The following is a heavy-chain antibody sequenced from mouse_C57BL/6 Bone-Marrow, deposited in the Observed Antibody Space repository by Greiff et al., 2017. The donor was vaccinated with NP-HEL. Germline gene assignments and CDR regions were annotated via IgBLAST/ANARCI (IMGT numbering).Heavy chain of an antibody. V-gene: IGHV1-63*01. CDR3: AREGSREGYFDY. CDR2: IYPGGGYT. D-gene: IGHD1-1*01. Sequence: VKLVESGAELVRPGTSVKMSCKASGYTFTNYWIGWAKQRPGHGLEWIGDIYPGGGYTNYNEKFKGKATLTADKSSSTAYMQFSSLTSEDSAIYYCAREGSREGYFDYWGQGTTLTVSS. J-gene: IGHJ2*01. CDR1: GYTFTNYW.